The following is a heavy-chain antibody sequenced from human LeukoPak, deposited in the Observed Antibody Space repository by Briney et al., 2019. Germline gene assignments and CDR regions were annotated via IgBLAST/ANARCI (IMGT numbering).Heavy chain of an antibody. CDR1: GYTFTGYY. D-gene: IGHD3-22*01. Sequence: ASVKVSCKASGYTFTGYYMHWVRQAPGQGLEWMGWINPNSGGTNYAQKFQGRVTMTRDTSISTAYMELSRLRSDDTAVYYCARDSLDYYDSSGHPDYWGQGTLVTVSS. CDR2: INPNSGGT. CDR3: ARDSLDYYDSSGHPDY. J-gene: IGHJ4*02. V-gene: IGHV1-2*02.